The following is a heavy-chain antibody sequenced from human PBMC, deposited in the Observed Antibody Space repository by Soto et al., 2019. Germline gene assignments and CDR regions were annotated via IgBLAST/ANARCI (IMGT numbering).Heavy chain of an antibody. D-gene: IGHD4-17*01. CDR2: IIPVFGTA. Sequence: QVQLVQSGAEVKKPGSSVKVSCKASGGSLSNYGISWVRQAPGQGLEWMGGIIPVFGTANYAQKFQGRVTITADESTSIGYMDVISLRSEDTAVYYCARGDATKIVVTTYYGMDVWGQGTTVTVSS. CDR1: GGSLSNYG. J-gene: IGHJ6*02. CDR3: ARGDATKIVVTTYYGMDV. V-gene: IGHV1-69*12.